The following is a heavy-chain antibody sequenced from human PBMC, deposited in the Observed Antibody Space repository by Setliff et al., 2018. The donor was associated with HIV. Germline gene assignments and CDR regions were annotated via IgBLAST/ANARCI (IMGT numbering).Heavy chain of an antibody. CDR1: GGSISSSSYY. J-gene: IGHJ5*02. CDR2: IYYSGST. V-gene: IGHV4-39*01. CDR3: ASRQQRVRLFWFDP. Sequence: PSETLSLTCTVSGGSISSSSYYWGWIRQPPGKGLEWIGSIYYSGSTYYNPSLKSRVTISVDTSKNQFSLKLSSVTAADTAVYYCASRQQRVRLFWFDPWGQGTLVTVSS. D-gene: IGHD6-13*01.